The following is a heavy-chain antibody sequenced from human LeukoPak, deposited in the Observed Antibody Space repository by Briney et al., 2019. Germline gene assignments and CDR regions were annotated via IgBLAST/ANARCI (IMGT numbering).Heavy chain of an antibody. J-gene: IGHJ3*02. Sequence: SQTLSLTCTVSGGSISSGDYYWSWIRQPPGKGLEWIGYIYYSGCTYYNLSLKSRVTISVDTSKNQFSLKLRSVTAADTAVYYCASLIVVVPAAIPRDAFDIWGQGTMATVSS. CDR1: GGSISSGDYY. D-gene: IGHD2-2*01. CDR2: IYYSGCT. V-gene: IGHV4-30-4*08. CDR3: ASLIVVVPAAIPRDAFDI.